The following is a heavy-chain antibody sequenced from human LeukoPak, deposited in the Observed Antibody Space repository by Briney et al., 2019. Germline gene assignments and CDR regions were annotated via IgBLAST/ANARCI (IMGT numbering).Heavy chain of an antibody. CDR1: GFTFSSYA. CDR2: ISGSGTST. CDR3: AAGESCYYGSGSPSGFDP. V-gene: IGHV3-23*01. J-gene: IGHJ5*02. Sequence: GGSLRLSCAASGFTFSSYAMSWVRQAPGKGLEWVSAISGSGTSTYYADSAKGRFTISRDNSKNTLYLQMNSLRAEDTAVYYCAAGESCYYGSGSPSGFDPWGQGTLVTVSS. D-gene: IGHD3-10*01.